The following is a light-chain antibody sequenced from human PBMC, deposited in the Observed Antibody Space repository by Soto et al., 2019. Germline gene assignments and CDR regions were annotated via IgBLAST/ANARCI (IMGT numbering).Light chain of an antibody. J-gene: IGKJ4*01. CDR3: QQYGSSIT. V-gene: IGKV3-20*01. CDR2: HAS. CDR1: QTVNSSY. Sequence: EFVLTQSPGTLSLSPGERATLSCRASQTVNSSYLACYQRKPGQAPTLLIYHASSSATGIPDRFSGSGTWADFTLTICRLEPEDFAVYYCQQYGSSITFGRGTKVDIK.